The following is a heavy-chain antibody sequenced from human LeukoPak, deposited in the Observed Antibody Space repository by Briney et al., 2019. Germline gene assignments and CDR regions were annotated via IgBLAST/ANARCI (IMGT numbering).Heavy chain of an antibody. V-gene: IGHV1-69*05. CDR1: GGTFSSYA. CDR2: IIPIFSTA. Sequence: ASVKVSCKASGGTFSSYAISWVRQAPGQGLEWMGGIIPIFSTANYAQKFQGRVTITTDESTSTAYMELSSLRSEDTAVYYCARARIVVVPAAIGNWFDPWGQGTLVTVSS. CDR3: ARARIVVVPAAIGNWFDP. J-gene: IGHJ5*02. D-gene: IGHD2-2*01.